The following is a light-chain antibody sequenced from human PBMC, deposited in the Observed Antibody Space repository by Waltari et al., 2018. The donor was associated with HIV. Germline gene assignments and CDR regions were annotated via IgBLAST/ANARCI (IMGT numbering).Light chain of an antibody. J-gene: IGKJ4*01. Sequence: DMQMTQSPSSVSASVGDRVTITCRASQDIGSWLAWYQQKPGRAPRLLIFAASSLQGGVPSRFRGGGSGTDFTLTITRLQPEDVATYYCQQANSLRPLSFGGGTRVDLK. CDR1: QDIGSW. V-gene: IGKV1-12*01. CDR3: QQANSLRPLS. CDR2: AAS.